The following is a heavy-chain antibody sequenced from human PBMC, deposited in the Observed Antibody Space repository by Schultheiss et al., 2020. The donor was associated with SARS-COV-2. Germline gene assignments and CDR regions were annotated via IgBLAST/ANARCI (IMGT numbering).Heavy chain of an antibody. CDR2: INSDGSST. Sequence: GGSLRLSCAASGFTFSSYWMSWVRQAPGKGLVWVSRINSDGSSTSYADSVKGRFTISRDNAKNSLYLQMNSLRAEDTAVYYCAKSKGAYYYYYMDVWGKGTTVTVAS. CDR1: GFTFSSYW. J-gene: IGHJ6*03. CDR3: AKSKGAYYYYYMDV. V-gene: IGHV3-74*01. D-gene: IGHD1-26*01.